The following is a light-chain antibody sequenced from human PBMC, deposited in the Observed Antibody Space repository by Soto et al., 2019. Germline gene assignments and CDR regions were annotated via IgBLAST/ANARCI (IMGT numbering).Light chain of an antibody. Sequence: DLVVTQSPLSLPVTPGEPASISCRSSQSLLHSNGYTYLDWYLQKPGQSPQLLIYMGSNRASGVPDRFSGSGSGTEYTLKISRVEAEDVGVYYCMQTLQTRTFGQGTKLEIK. J-gene: IGKJ2*01. CDR2: MGS. V-gene: IGKV2-28*01. CDR1: QSLLHSNGYTY. CDR3: MQTLQTRT.